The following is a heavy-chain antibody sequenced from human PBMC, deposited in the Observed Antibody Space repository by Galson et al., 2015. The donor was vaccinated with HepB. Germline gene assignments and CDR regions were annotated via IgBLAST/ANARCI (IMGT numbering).Heavy chain of an antibody. CDR3: TTGALFRGSPYMDG. V-gene: IGHV3-53*01. CDR1: GFTGSTNY. CDR2: IHGAGIT. J-gene: IGHJ6*03. Sequence: SLRLSCAVSGFTGSTNYTSWVRQAPGKGLDWVSLIHGAGITRYAESVKGRFTISRDNSKNTMYLQMNSLRAEDTAVYYCTTGALFRGSPYMDGGAKGPRSPSP. D-gene: IGHD3-10*01.